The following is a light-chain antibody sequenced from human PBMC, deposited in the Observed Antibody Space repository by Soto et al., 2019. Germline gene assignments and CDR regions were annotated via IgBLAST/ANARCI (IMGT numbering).Light chain of an antibody. Sequence: QSVLTQPASVSGSPGQSITISCTGTSSDVGGYNYVSWYQQHPGKAPKLMIYEVTNRPSGVSNRFSGSKSGNTASLTISGLQPDDEADYYCSSYTTSDTWVFGGGTKLTVL. CDR2: EVT. CDR1: SSDVGGYNY. J-gene: IGLJ3*02. V-gene: IGLV2-14*01. CDR3: SSYTTSDTWV.